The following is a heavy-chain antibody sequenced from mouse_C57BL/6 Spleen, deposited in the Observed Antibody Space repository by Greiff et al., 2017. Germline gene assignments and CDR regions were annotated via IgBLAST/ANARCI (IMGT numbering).Heavy chain of an antibody. CDR1: GYTFTNYW. D-gene: IGHD4-1*01. V-gene: IGHV1-63*01. CDR3: ARLNGSAMDY. CDR2: IYPGGGYT. J-gene: IGHJ4*01. Sequence: QVQLKESGAELVRPGTSVKMSCKASGYTFTNYWIGWAKQRPGHGLEWIGDIYPGGGYTNYNEKFKGKATLTADKSSSTAYMQFSSLTSEDSAIYYCARLNGSAMDYWGQGTSVTVSS.